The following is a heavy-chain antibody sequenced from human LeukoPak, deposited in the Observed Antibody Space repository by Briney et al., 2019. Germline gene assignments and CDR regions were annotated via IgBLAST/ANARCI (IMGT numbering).Heavy chain of an antibody. J-gene: IGHJ4*02. D-gene: IGHD5-24*01. CDR3: ARSRDGYQEFAY. CDR2: INHSGST. V-gene: IGHV4-34*01. Sequence: DPSETLSLTCAVYGGSFSGYYWSWIRQPPGKGLEWIGEINHSGSTNYNPSLKSRVTISVDTSKNQFSLKLSSVTAADTAVYYCARSRDGYQEFAYWGQGTLVTVSS. CDR1: GGSFSGYY.